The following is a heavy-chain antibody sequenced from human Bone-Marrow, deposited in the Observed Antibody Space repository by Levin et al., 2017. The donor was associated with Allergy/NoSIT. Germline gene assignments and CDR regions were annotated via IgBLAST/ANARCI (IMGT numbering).Heavy chain of an antibody. Sequence: SETLSLTCTVSGGSISSANYYWGWIRPSPGKGLEWIGSIYYSGSTYYNPSLKSLVTISVDTSNNQFSLNLSSVTAADTTVYYCATAPREDYDSSGYYFVESWGQGNLVTVSS. J-gene: IGHJ4*02. D-gene: IGHD3-22*01. CDR1: GGSISSANYY. CDR3: ATAPREDYDSSGYYFVES. CDR2: IYYSGST. V-gene: IGHV4-39*01.